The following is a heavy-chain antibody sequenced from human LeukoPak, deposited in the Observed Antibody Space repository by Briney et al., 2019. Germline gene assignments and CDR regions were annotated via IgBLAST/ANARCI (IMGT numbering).Heavy chain of an antibody. CDR1: GYTLTELS. CDR2: FDPEDGET. D-gene: IGHD6-6*01. Sequence: ASVKVSCKVSGYTLTELSMHWVRQAPGKGLEWMGGFDPEDGETIYAQKFQGRVTMTGDTSTDTAYMELSSLRSEDTAVYYCATDLSYSSSSPRFDYWGQGTLVTVSS. CDR3: ATDLSYSSSSPRFDY. J-gene: IGHJ4*02. V-gene: IGHV1-24*01.